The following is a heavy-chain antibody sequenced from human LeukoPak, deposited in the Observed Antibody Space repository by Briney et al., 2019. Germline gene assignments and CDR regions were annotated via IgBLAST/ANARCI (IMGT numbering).Heavy chain of an antibody. D-gene: IGHD6-13*01. J-gene: IGHJ4*02. CDR1: GGSFSGYY. CDR2: INHSGST. V-gene: IGHV4-34*01. Sequence: SETLSLTCAVYGGSFSGYYWSWIRQPPGKGLEWIGEINHSGSTNYNPSLKSRVTISVDTSQNQFSLKLSSVTAADTAVYYCARGGRGIAAAAQFDYWGQGTLVTVSS. CDR3: ARGGRGIAAAAQFDY.